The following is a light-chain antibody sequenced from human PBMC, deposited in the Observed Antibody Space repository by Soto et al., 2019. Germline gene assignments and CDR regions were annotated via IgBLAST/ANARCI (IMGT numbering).Light chain of an antibody. CDR1: QSLLYSSNNKNY. J-gene: IGKJ4*01. V-gene: IGKV4-1*01. CDR3: QQYYSTLALT. Sequence: DIVMTQSPDSLAVSLGERATINCKSSQSLLYSSNNKNYLAWYQQKPGQPPKLLFYWASTRESGVPELFNGSGSGADFTLTISSLQAEDVAVYYCQQYYSTLALTFGGGTKVEIK. CDR2: WAS.